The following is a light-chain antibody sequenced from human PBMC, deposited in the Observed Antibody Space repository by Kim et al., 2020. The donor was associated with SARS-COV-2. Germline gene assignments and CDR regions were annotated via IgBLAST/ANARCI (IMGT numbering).Light chain of an antibody. CDR3: QVWDSSTDHVI. CDR2: FDK. CDR1: YVGRKS. Sequence: PGKPATFACGGTYVGRKSVAWYQPRPGQAPALFIYFDKDRPSGIPERFSGSNSENSATLTISRVEVGDEADYYCQVWDSSTDHVIFGGGTQLTVL. V-gene: IGLV3-21*01. J-gene: IGLJ2*01.